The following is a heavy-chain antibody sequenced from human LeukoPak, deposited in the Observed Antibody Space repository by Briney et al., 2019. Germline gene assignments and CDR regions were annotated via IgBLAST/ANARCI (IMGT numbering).Heavy chain of an antibody. V-gene: IGHV3-23*01. CDR3: ARDLDSFDY. J-gene: IGHJ4*02. Sequence: PGGSLRLSCAASGFTFGSYAMSWVRQAPGKGLEWVSAISYSGGTTYYADSVKGRFTISRDNSKNTLYLQMNSLRAEDTAVYYCARDLDSFDYWGQGTLVTVSS. CDR2: ISYSGGTT. D-gene: IGHD3-3*01. CDR1: GFTFGSYA.